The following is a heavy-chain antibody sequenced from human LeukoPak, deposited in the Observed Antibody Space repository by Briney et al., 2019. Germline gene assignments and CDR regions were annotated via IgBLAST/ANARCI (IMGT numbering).Heavy chain of an antibody. J-gene: IGHJ5*02. Sequence: GGSLRLSCAASGFTFSSYAMSWVRQAPGKGLEWVSAISGSGGSTYYADSVKGRFTISRDNSKNTLYLQVNSLRAEDTAVYYCAKDPEDYYDSSGYLPWGQGTLVTVSS. V-gene: IGHV3-23*01. CDR3: AKDPEDYYDSSGYLP. CDR1: GFTFSSYA. CDR2: ISGSGGST. D-gene: IGHD3-22*01.